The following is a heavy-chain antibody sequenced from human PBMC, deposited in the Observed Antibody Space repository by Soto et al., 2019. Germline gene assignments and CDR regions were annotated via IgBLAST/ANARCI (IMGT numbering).Heavy chain of an antibody. CDR1: GFTFSSYA. CDR3: ASLYRTYSSSWTGRIFDY. CDR2: ISYDGSNK. J-gene: IGHJ4*02. V-gene: IGHV3-30-3*01. Sequence: QVQLVESGGGVVQPGRSLRLSCAASGFTFSSYAMHWVRQAPGKGLEWVAVISYDGSNKYYADSVKGRFTISRDNSKNTLYLQMNSLRAEDTAVYYCASLYRTYSSSWTGRIFDYWGQGALITVSS. D-gene: IGHD6-13*01.